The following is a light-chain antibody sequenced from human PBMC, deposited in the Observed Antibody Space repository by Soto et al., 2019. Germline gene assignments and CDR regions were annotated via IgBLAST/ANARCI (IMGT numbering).Light chain of an antibody. Sequence: QSVLTQPPSVSAAPGEKVIISCSGSSSNIGRDYVSWFQQVPGTAPKLLIYDTDKRPSDIPDRFSGSKSGTSATLDITGLQPEDEADYYCSSYRSSSTFVVIGGGTKLTVL. J-gene: IGLJ2*01. CDR1: SSNIGRDY. CDR2: DTD. CDR3: SSYRSSSTFVV. V-gene: IGLV1-51*01.